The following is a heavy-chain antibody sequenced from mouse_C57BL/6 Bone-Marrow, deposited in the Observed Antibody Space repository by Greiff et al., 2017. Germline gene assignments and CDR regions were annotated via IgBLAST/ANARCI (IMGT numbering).Heavy chain of an antibody. CDR2: IYPGDGDT. CDR1: GYAFSSSW. Sequence: QVQLQQSGPELVKPGASVKISCKASGYAFSSSWMNWVKQRPGQGLAWIGRIYPGDGDTNYNGTFTGKATLTADKSSSTAYMQLSSLTSEDSAVYFWAIDYYVTYYFDYWGQGTTLTVSS. V-gene: IGHV1-82*01. J-gene: IGHJ2*01. CDR3: AIDYYVTYYFDY. D-gene: IGHD1-1*01.